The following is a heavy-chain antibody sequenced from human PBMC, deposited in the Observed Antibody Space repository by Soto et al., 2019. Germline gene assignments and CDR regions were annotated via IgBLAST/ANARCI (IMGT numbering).Heavy chain of an antibody. CDR3: ARDGGGSYYGSPHGSGMDV. CDR1: GGTFSSYA. CDR2: IIPIFGTA. V-gene: IGHV1-69*01. J-gene: IGHJ6*02. D-gene: IGHD1-26*01. Sequence: QVQLVQSGAEVKKPGSSVKVSCKASGGTFSSYAISWVRQAPGQGLEWMGGIIPIFGTANYAQKFQGRVTITGDEATRTAYMELSSLSSEDTAVYYCARDGGGSYYGSPHGSGMDVWGQGTTVTVSS.